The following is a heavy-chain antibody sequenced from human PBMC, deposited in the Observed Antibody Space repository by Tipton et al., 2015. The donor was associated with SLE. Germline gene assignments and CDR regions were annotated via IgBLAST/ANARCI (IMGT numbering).Heavy chain of an antibody. CDR1: NGSISSYY. D-gene: IGHD5-18*01. CDR3: ARGSGYTSVFGAFDI. V-gene: IGHV4-59*01. J-gene: IGHJ3*02. Sequence: TLSLTCTVSNGSISSYYWSWIRQPPGKGLEWIGYIYYSGITYYSPSLRSRVTISLDTSRHQFSLKLSSATAADTAVYYCARGSGYTSVFGAFDIWGQGTMVSVSS. CDR2: IYYSGIT.